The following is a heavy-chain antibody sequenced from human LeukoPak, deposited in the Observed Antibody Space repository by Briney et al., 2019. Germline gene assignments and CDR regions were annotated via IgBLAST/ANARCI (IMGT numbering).Heavy chain of an antibody. D-gene: IGHD1-26*01. V-gene: IGHV3-7*01. J-gene: IGHJ5*02. CDR1: GFTFSSRDW. CDR2: IKQDGSEK. CDR3: ARSLVVGATYPYH. Sequence: GGSLRLSCVASGFTFSSRDWMTWVRQAPGKGLEWVANIKQDGSEKNYVDSVKGRFTISRDNAKNSVDLQMNSLRAEDTAVYYCARSLVVGATYPYHWGQGTLVTVSS.